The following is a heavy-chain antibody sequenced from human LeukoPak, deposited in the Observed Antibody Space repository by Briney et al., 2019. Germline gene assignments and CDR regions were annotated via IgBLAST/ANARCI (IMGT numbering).Heavy chain of an antibody. CDR1: GGSISSYY. CDR3: ARGGSVSVAGRPGFDY. D-gene: IGHD6-6*01. CDR2: IYYGGST. J-gene: IGHJ4*02. V-gene: IGHV4-59*01. Sequence: SETLSLTCTVSGGSISSYYWSWIRQPPGKGLEWIGYIYYGGSTNYNPSLKSRVTISVDASKNQFSLKLTSVTAADTAIYYCARGGSVSVAGRPGFDYWGLGTLVTVSS.